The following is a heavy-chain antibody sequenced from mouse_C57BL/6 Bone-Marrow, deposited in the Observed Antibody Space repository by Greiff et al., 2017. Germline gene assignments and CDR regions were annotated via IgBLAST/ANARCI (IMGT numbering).Heavy chain of an antibody. CDR1: GYAFSSSW. V-gene: IGHV1-82*01. D-gene: IGHD1-1*01. CDR2: IYPGDGDT. Sequence: QVQLQQSGPELVKPGASVKISCKASGYAFSSSWMNWVKQRPGKGLEWIGRIYPGDGDTNYNGKFKGKATLTADKSASTAYMHLSSLTSEDSAVYFCARKSGNLLLRTWYFDVWGTGTTVTVSS. CDR3: ARKSGNLLLRTWYFDV. J-gene: IGHJ1*03.